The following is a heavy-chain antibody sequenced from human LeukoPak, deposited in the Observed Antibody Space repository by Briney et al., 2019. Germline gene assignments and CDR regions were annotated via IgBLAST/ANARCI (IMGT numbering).Heavy chain of an antibody. D-gene: IGHD3-10*01. CDR2: INPTGTST. V-gene: IGHV1-46*01. Sequence: GASVKVSCKASGGTFSSYAISWVRQAPGQGLEWVGVINPTGTSTLYAQNFQGRVTLTRDMSTTTDYMELRSLTSEDTAVYYCARDHSVGDIAWWFDPWGQGTLVSVSS. CDR1: GGTFSSYA. CDR3: ARDHSVGDIAWWFDP. J-gene: IGHJ5*02.